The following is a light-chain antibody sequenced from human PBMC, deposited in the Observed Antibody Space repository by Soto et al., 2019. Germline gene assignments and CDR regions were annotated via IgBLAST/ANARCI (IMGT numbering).Light chain of an antibody. J-gene: IGKJ5*01. Sequence: IQMTQSPSYLSTSVGDRVTITCRASQGIGTDLGWYQQKPGKAPKLLIYDASSLESGVPSRFSGSGSGTDFTLTISSLQPEDFATYYCQQLHDYPITFGQGTRLEIK. CDR2: DAS. CDR1: QGIGTD. V-gene: IGKV1D-13*01. CDR3: QQLHDYPIT.